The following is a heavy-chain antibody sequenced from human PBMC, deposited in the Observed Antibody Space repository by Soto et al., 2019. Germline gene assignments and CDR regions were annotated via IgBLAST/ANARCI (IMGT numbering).Heavy chain of an antibody. Sequence: SETLSLTCTVSGGSISSGGYYWSWIRQHPGKGLEWIGYIYYSGSTYYNPSFKSRVTISVDTSKNQFSLKLSSVTSADTAVYYCARVGGINWFDPWGQGTLVTVSS. CDR1: GGSISSGGYY. J-gene: IGHJ5*02. CDR3: ARVGGINWFDP. V-gene: IGHV4-31*03. CDR2: IYYSGST. D-gene: IGHD1-20*01.